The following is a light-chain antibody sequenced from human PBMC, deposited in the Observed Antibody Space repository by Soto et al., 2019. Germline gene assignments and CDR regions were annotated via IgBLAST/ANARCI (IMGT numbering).Light chain of an antibody. V-gene: IGLV2-14*01. Sequence: QSVLTQPASVSGSPGQSITISCTGTDSDIGGYNYVSWYQQHAGKAPQLMIYEVSNRPPGISDRFSGSKSAYTASLTISRLQAADEGDYYCASYSDTARVVFGGGIKVTVL. CDR3: ASYSDTARVV. J-gene: IGLJ2*01. CDR1: DSDIGGYNY. CDR2: EVS.